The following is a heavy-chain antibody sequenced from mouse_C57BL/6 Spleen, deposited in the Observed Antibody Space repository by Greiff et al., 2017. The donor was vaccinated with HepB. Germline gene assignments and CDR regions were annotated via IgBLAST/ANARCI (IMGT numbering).Heavy chain of an antibody. Sequence: VQLQQPGAELVRPGSSVKLSCKASGYTFTSYWMDWVKQRPGQGLEWIGNIYPSDSETHYNQKFKDKATLTVDKSSSTAYMQLSSLTSEDSAVYYCAREAIYYYGSSYEGDAMDYWGQGTSVTVSS. CDR3: AREAIYYYGSSYEGDAMDY. CDR2: IYPSDSET. V-gene: IGHV1-61*01. J-gene: IGHJ4*01. CDR1: GYTFTSYW. D-gene: IGHD1-1*01.